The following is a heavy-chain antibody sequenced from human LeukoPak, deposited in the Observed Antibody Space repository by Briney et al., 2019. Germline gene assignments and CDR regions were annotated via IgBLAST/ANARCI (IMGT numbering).Heavy chain of an antibody. CDR3: ARDGATRFDY. CDR2: ISSSSRYI. CDR1: GFTFSSYS. D-gene: IGHD5-12*01. Sequence: GGSLRLSCAASGFTFSSYSMNWVRQAPGKGLEWVSSISSSSRYIYYADSVKGRFTISRDNAKNSLYLQMNNLRAEDTAVYYCARDGATRFDYWGQGTLVTVSS. V-gene: IGHV3-21*06. J-gene: IGHJ4*02.